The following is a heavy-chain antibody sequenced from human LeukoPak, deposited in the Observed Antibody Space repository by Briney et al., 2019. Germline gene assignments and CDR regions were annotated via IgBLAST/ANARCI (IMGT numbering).Heavy chain of an antibody. CDR1: GYTFTSYY. CDR3: ARDLYSSSWYSPFDY. D-gene: IGHD6-13*01. CDR2: INPNSGGT. J-gene: IGHJ4*02. V-gene: IGHV1-2*02. Sequence: GASVKVSCKASGYTFTSYYMHWVRQAPGQGLEWMGWINPNSGGTNYAQKFQGRVTMTRDTSISTAYMELRSLRSDDTAVYYCARDLYSSSWYSPFDYWGQGTLVTVSS.